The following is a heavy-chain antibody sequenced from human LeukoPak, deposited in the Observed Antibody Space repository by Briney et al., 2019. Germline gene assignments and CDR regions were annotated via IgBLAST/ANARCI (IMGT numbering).Heavy chain of an antibody. Sequence: EASVKVSCKASGYTFTSCGISWVRQAPGQGLEWVGWISAYSGSTNYAQKLQGRVTMTTDTSTSTAYMELRSLRSDDTAVYYCAREWYYYDGSGYYRLTTYYGMDVWGQGTTVTASS. CDR3: AREWYYYDGSGYYRLTTYYGMDV. D-gene: IGHD3-22*01. J-gene: IGHJ6*02. CDR1: GYTFTSCG. V-gene: IGHV1-18*01. CDR2: ISAYSGST.